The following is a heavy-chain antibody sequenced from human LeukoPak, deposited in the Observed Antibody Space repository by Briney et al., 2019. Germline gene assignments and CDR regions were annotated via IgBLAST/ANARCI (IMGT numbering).Heavy chain of an antibody. D-gene: IGHD3-10*01. V-gene: IGHV4-31*03. CDR3: ARAGFGEFYVDY. J-gene: IGHJ4*02. CDR1: GGSISSGGYY. Sequence: SQTLSLTCTVSGGSISSGGYYWSWIRQHPGKGLEWIGYIYYSGSTYYNPSLKSRVTISVDTSKNQFSLKLTSVTAADTAVYYCARAGFGEFYVDYWGQGTLVTVSS. CDR2: IYYSGST.